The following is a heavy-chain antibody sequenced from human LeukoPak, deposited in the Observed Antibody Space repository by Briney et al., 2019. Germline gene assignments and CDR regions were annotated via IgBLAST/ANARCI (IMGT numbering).Heavy chain of an antibody. Sequence: ASVKVSCKASGYTFTGYYMHWVRQAPGQGLEWMGRINPNSGGTNYAQKFQGRVTMTRDTSISTAYTELSRLRSDDTAVYYCARVGSRVAGTYYDILTEDDYFDYWGKGTLVTVSS. J-gene: IGHJ4*02. CDR2: INPNSGGT. V-gene: IGHV1-2*06. CDR3: ARVGSRVAGTYYDILTEDDYFDY. D-gene: IGHD3-9*01. CDR1: GYTFTGYY.